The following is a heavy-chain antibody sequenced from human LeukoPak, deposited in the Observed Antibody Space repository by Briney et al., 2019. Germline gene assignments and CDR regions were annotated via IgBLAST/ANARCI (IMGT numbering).Heavy chain of an antibody. CDR3: ARWRYYYDSSGYSDY. CDR2: INHSGST. D-gene: IGHD3-22*01. V-gene: IGHV4-34*01. CDR1: GGSFSGYY. Sequence: SETLSLTCAVYGGSFSGYYWSWIRQPPGKGLERIGEINHSGSTNYNPSLKSRVTISVDTSKNQFSLKLSSVTAADTAVYYCARWRYYYDSSGYSDYWGQGTLVTVSS. J-gene: IGHJ4*02.